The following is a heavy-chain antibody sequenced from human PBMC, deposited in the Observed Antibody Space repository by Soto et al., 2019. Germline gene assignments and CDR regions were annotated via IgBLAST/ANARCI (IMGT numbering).Heavy chain of an antibody. CDR2: IKQDGSEK. V-gene: IGHV3-7*05. J-gene: IGHJ4*02. D-gene: IGHD3-10*01. Sequence: EVQLVESGGGLVQPGGSLRLSCAASGFTFSSYWMSWVRQAPGKGLEWVANIKQDGSEKYYVDSVKGRFTISRDNAKNSLYLQMNSLRAEDTAVYYCAREGRVGSIDYWGQGTLVTVAA. CDR1: GFTFSSYW. CDR3: AREGRVGSIDY.